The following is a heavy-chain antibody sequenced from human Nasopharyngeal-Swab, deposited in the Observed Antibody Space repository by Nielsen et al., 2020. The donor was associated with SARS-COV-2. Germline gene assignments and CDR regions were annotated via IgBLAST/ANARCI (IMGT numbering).Heavy chain of an antibody. CDR1: GGSINSGDSC. CDR2: ISYRGST. V-gene: IGHV4-31*03. J-gene: IGHJ6*02. Sequence: SETLSLTCTVSGGSINSGDSCRSWIRQHPGKGLEWIGYISYRGSTYYNPSLKSRVTISVDTSKNQVSLNLSSVTAADTAVYYCARDYRGAGYYYYGMDVWGQGTTVTVSS. D-gene: IGHD1-26*01. CDR3: ARDYRGAGYYYYGMDV.